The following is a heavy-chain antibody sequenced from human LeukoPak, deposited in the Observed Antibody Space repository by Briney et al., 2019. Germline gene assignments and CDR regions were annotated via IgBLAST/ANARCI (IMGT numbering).Heavy chain of an antibody. CDR1: GGSISSGSYY. V-gene: IGHV4-61*02. CDR2: IYTSGST. CDR3: ARGPALWSGYSPFDY. Sequence: SETLSLTCTVSGGSISSGSYYWSWIRQPAGKGLEWIGRIYTSGSTNYNPSLKSRVTISVDTSKNQFSLKLSSVTAADTAVYYCARGPALWSGYSPFDYWGQGTLVTVSS. D-gene: IGHD3-3*01. J-gene: IGHJ4*02.